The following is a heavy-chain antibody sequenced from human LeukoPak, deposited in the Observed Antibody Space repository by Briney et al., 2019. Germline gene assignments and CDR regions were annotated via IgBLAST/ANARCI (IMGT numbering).Heavy chain of an antibody. CDR2: INAGNGNT. V-gene: IGHV1-3*01. D-gene: IGHD3-22*01. J-gene: IGHJ4*02. Sequence: ASVKVSCKASGYSFTAYGLHWVRQAPGQRLEWMGWINAGNGNTKYSQKFQGRVTITRDTSASTAYMELSSLRSEDTAVYYCARDDSSGYYYHGYWGQGTLVTVSS. CDR1: GYSFTAYG. CDR3: ARDDSSGYYYHGY.